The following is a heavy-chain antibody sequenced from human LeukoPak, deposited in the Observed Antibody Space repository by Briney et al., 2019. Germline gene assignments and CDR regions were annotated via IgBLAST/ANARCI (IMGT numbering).Heavy chain of an antibody. V-gene: IGHV3-23*01. CDR1: GFTFSSYA. D-gene: IGHD3-3*01. J-gene: IGHJ6*03. CDR3: AKDASLFYDFWSGYYGGHMDV. CDR2: NSGSGGST. Sequence: GGSLRLSCAASGFTFSSYAMSWVRQAPGKGLEWVSANSGSGGSTYYADSVKGRFTISRDNSKNTLYLQMNSLRAEDTAVYYCAKDASLFYDFWSGYYGGHMDVWGKGTTVTVSS.